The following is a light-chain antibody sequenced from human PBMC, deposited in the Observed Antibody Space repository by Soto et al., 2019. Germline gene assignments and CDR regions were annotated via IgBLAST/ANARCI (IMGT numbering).Light chain of an antibody. V-gene: IGKV1-5*03. J-gene: IGKJ4*01. CDR2: KAS. Sequence: DIQMTQSPSTLSASVGDSVTITCRASQTISSWLAWYQQKPGKAPNLLIYKASSLESGVLSRFSGSGSGTEFTLTISSLQPDDFATYYCQQYNSYPLTFGGGTKVEIK. CDR3: QQYNSYPLT. CDR1: QTISSW.